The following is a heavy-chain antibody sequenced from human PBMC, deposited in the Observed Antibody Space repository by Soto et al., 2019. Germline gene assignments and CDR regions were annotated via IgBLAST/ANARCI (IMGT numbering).Heavy chain of an antibody. CDR2: IYPGDSDT. V-gene: IGHV5-51*01. D-gene: IGHD2-2*01. CDR3: ASGSMFGCSSTSCYAEYYYYYGMDV. Sequence: GESLKISCKGSGYSFTSYWIGWVRQMPGKGLEWMGIIYPGDSDTRYSPSFQGQVTISADKSISTAYLQWSSLKASDTAMYYCASGSMFGCSSTSCYAEYYYYYGMDVWGQGTTVTVSS. J-gene: IGHJ6*02. CDR1: GYSFTSYW.